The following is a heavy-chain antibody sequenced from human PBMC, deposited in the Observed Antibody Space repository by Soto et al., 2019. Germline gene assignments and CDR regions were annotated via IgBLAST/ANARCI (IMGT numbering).Heavy chain of an antibody. CDR1: GGSISGGGYY. Sequence: QVQLQESGPGLVKPSQTLSLTCTVSGGSISGGGYYWSWIRQHPGKGLEWIGYTYYSGSTYYNPSRKSRVTISVDTSKNQFSLKLSSVTAADTAVYYFARVGGINWFDPWGQGTLVTVSS. CDR2: TYYSGST. D-gene: IGHD1-20*01. CDR3: ARVGGINWFDP. V-gene: IGHV4-31*03. J-gene: IGHJ5*02.